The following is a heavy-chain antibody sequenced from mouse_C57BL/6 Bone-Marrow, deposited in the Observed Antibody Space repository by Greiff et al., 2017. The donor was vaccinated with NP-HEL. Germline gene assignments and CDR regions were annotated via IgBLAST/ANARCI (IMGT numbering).Heavy chain of an antibody. Sequence: VQLQQSGAELVRPGASVKLSCTASGFNIKDDYMHWVKQRPEQGLEWIGWIDPENGDTEYASKFQGKATITADTSSNTAYLQLSSLTSEETAVYYCTTWKEYFDYWGQGTTLTVSS. CDR1: GFNIKDDY. J-gene: IGHJ2*01. CDR3: TTWKEYFDY. CDR2: IDPENGDT. V-gene: IGHV14-4*01.